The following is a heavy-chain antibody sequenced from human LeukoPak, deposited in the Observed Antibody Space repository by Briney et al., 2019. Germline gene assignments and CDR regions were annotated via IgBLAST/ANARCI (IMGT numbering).Heavy chain of an antibody. CDR2: ISRSGTTI. CDR3: ARAWGPYPYFDY. J-gene: IGHJ4*02. D-gene: IGHD3-16*01. Sequence: GGSLRLSCAASGFTFSSYEMNWVRQAPGKGLEWVSYISRSGTTIYYADSVKGRFTISRDNAKNSLYLQMNSLRAEDTAVYYCARAWGPYPYFDYWGQGTLVTVSS. CDR1: GFTFSSYE. V-gene: IGHV3-48*03.